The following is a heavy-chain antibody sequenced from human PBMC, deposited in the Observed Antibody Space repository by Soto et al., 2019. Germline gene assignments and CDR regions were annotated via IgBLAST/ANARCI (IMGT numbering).Heavy chain of an antibody. CDR1: GLTFNDIS. Sequence: APVEVTCQDSGLTFNDISMHSVRQAPGQGLEWMGWINPNSGGTKYAQNFQGWVTMTRDTSISTAYMELSRLRSDDTAVYYCATSRTSIAVAGETEYYFDYWGQGTLVTVSS. J-gene: IGHJ4*02. CDR3: ATSRTSIAVAGETEYYFDY. CDR2: INPNSGGT. D-gene: IGHD6-19*01. V-gene: IGHV1-2*04.